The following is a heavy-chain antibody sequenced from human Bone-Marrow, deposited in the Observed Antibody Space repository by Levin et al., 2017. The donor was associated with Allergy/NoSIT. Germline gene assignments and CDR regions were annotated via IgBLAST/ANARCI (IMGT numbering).Heavy chain of an antibody. J-gene: IGHJ6*02. CDR3: TRGVMVRLGGVIASYALDV. Sequence: GESLKISCRVSGYTFSELSVQWVRQAPGKGLEWMGGFDPEQGETIYAQKFQGRVTMTEDTSAETAYVEVSGLRSEDTAMYYCTRGVMVRLGGVIASYALDVWGPGTAVVVS. D-gene: IGHD3-16*02. V-gene: IGHV1-24*01. CDR1: GYTFSELS. CDR2: FDPEQGET.